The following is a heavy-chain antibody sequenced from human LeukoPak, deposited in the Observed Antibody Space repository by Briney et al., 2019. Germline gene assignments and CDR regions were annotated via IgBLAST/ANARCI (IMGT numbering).Heavy chain of an antibody. Sequence: PGGSLRLSCAASGFTFSSYGMHWVRQAPGKGLEWVAVIWYDGSNKYYADSVKGRFTISRDNSKNTLYLQMNSLRAEDTAVYYCAKDLGRSGHSGLVDYWGQGTLVTVSS. J-gene: IGHJ4*02. V-gene: IGHV3-33*06. CDR2: IWYDGSNK. CDR1: GFTFSSYG. CDR3: AKDLGRSGHSGLVDY. D-gene: IGHD3-22*01.